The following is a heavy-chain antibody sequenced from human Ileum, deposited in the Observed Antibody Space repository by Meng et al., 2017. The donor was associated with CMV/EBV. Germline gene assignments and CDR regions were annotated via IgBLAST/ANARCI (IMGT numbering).Heavy chain of an antibody. CDR3: ARIVRPCRDDSCYHYFDY. J-gene: IGHJ4*02. Sequence: GESLKISCAASGFTFSSDWTTWVRQAPGKGLEWVADIKEDASEKYYVDSVRGRFTISRDHAKNSLYLQMNSLRAEDTAVYYCARIVRPCRDDSCYHYFDYWGQGALVTVSS. V-gene: IGHV3-7*01. CDR1: GFTFSSDW. CDR2: IKEDASEK. D-gene: IGHD2-15*01.